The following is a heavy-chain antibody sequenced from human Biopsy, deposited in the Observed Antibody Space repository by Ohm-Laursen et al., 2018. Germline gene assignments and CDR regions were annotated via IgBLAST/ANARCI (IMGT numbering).Heavy chain of an antibody. D-gene: IGHD3-16*01. CDR2: INPATGET. J-gene: IGHJ5*02. CDR3: AKPSGGVSTIGFDP. CDR1: GYTFNAYY. Sequence: SVKVSCKASGYTFNAYYIHWMRQAPGQGLEWMGWINPATGETRYAQRFQGRVTMTRDTSVTTAYMQLSSLTSDDTALYYCAKPSGGVSTIGFDPWGQGTQVTVSS. V-gene: IGHV1-2*02.